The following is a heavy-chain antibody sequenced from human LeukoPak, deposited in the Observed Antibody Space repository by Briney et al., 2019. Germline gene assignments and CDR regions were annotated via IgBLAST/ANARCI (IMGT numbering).Heavy chain of an antibody. V-gene: IGHV1-18*01. CDR3: AKENYDFWSGYYNRNYYYGMDV. J-gene: IGHJ6*02. Sequence: ASVKVSCKASGGTFSSYAISWVRQAPGQGLEWMGWISAYNGNTNYAQKLQGRVTMTTDTSTSTAYMELRGLRSDDTAVYYCAKENYDFWSGYYNRNYYYGMDVWGQGTTVTVSS. D-gene: IGHD3-3*01. CDR1: GGTFSSYA. CDR2: ISAYNGNT.